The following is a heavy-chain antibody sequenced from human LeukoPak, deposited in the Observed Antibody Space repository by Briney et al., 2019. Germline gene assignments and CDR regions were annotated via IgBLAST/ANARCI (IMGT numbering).Heavy chain of an antibody. CDR1: GFTFSNYA. V-gene: IGHV3-23*01. D-gene: IGHD6-6*01. Sequence: GGSLRLSCAASGFTFSNYAMRWVRQAPGRGLEWVSANSGSGGSTYYADSVKGRFTISRDNSKNTLYLQMNSLRAEDTAVYYCVIAARSNRLFDYWGQGTLVTVSS. CDR2: NSGSGGST. J-gene: IGHJ4*02. CDR3: VIAARSNRLFDY.